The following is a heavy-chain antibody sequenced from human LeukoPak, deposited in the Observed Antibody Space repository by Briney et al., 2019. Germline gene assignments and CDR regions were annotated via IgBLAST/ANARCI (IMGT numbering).Heavy chain of an antibody. D-gene: IGHD6-25*01. CDR1: GYTFTSYG. J-gene: IGHJ6*03. V-gene: IGHV1-18*01. CDR3: ARAGISAYYYYMDV. CDR2: ISAYNGNT. Sequence: ASVKVSCKASGYTFTSYGISGVRQAPGQGLEWMGWISAYNGNTNYAQKLQGRVTMTTDTSTSTAYMELRSLRSDDTAVYYCARAGISAYYYYMDVWGKGTTVTVSS.